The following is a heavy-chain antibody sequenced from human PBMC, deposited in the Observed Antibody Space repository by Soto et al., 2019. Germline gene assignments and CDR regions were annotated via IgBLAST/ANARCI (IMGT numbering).Heavy chain of an antibody. J-gene: IGHJ4*02. Sequence: EVQLVESGGGLVQPGGSLRLSCAASGFTFSSYWMHWVRQAPGKGLVWVSRIYSDGTSTSYADSVKGRFTISRDNAKSTLYRQMNRLRAEDTAVYYCASENPWGSWPNFDYWGQGTLVTVSS. CDR1: GFTFSSYW. CDR2: IYSDGTST. V-gene: IGHV3-74*01. D-gene: IGHD6-13*01. CDR3: ASENPWGSWPNFDY.